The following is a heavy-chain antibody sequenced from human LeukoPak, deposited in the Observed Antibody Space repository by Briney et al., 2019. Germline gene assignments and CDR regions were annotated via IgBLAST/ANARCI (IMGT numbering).Heavy chain of an antibody. J-gene: IGHJ2*01. CDR2: IYYSGST. V-gene: IGHV4-59*08. Sequence: SETLSLTCTVSGGSISSYYWSWIRQPPGKGLEWMGYIYYSGSTNYNPSLKSRVTISVDTSKNQFSLKLSSVTAADTAVYYCARREGDYGYWYFDLWGRGTLVTVSS. D-gene: IGHD4-17*01. CDR3: ARREGDYGYWYFDL. CDR1: GGSISSYY.